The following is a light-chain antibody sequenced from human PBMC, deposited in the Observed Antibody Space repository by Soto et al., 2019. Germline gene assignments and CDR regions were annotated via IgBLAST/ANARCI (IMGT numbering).Light chain of an antibody. Sequence: IVRTQSPATLSLSPGERATLSCRASQSVSSYLAWYQQKPGQAPRLLIYDASNRATGIPARFSGSGSGTDFTLTISSLEPEDFAVYYCQQRSNWLTSGGGTK. V-gene: IGKV3-11*01. CDR2: DAS. CDR3: QQRSNWLT. CDR1: QSVSSY. J-gene: IGKJ4*01.